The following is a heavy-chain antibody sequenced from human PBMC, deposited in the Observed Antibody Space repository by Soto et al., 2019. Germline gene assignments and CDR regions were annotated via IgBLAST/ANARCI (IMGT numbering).Heavy chain of an antibody. CDR1: GGTFSSSA. Sequence: QGQLVQSGAEVKKPGSSVKGSCKASGGTFSSSAISWVRQAPGQGLEWMGGIIPIFGTANYAQKFQGRFTITADESTSTAYMELSSLRSEDTAVYYCARNPPNSSSWYGAFDNWGQGTMVTVAS. D-gene: IGHD6-13*01. V-gene: IGHV1-69*01. CDR2: IIPIFGTA. CDR3: ARNPPNSSSWYGAFDN. J-gene: IGHJ3*02.